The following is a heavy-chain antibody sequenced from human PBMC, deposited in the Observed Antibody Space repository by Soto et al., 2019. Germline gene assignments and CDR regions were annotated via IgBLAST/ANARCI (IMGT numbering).Heavy chain of an antibody. Sequence: QVQLVESGGGVVQPGRSLRLSCAASGFTFSSYGMHWVRQAPGKGLEWVAVIWYDGSNKYYADSVKGRFTISRDNSKNTLYLQMNSLRAEDTAVYYCARGKAMVSHFDYWGQGTLVTVSS. J-gene: IGHJ4*02. CDR3: ARGKAMVSHFDY. CDR1: GFTFSSYG. CDR2: IWYDGSNK. D-gene: IGHD5-18*01. V-gene: IGHV3-33*01.